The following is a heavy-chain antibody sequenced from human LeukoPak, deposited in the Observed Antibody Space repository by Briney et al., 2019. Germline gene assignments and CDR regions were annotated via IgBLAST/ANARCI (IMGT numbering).Heavy chain of an antibody. CDR1: GYTFTSYD. CDR2: MNPNSGNT. Sequence: ASVKVSCKASGYTFTSYDINWVRQAPGQGLEWMGWMNPNSGNTGYAQKFQGRVTMTRNTSISTAYMELSSLRSEDTAVYYCARGRRWLQPPFDYWGQGTLVTVSS. CDR3: ARGRRWLQPPFDY. V-gene: IGHV1-8*01. J-gene: IGHJ4*02. D-gene: IGHD5-24*01.